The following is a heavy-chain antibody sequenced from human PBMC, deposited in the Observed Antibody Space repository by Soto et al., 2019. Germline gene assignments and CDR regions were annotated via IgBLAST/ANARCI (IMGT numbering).Heavy chain of an antibody. J-gene: IGHJ4*02. CDR3: ANGYCEGAWRQFAY. CDR2: ISYDGRNK. CDR1: GFTFSSYG. D-gene: IGHD2-21*02. Sequence: QVQLVESGGGVVQPGRSLRLSCEASGFTFSSYGMHWVRQAPGKGLEWVAVISYDGRNKYYADSVKGRFTIARDNPKNTFYRKMNSLGAEDTAVYYCANGYCEGAWRQFAYWGQGTLVTVSS. V-gene: IGHV3-30*18.